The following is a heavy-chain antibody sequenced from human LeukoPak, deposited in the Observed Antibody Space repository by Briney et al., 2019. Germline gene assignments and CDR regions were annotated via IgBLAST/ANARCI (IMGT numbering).Heavy chain of an antibody. Sequence: SETLSLTCTVSGGSISSYYWSWIRQSPGKGLEWIGYIYDSGSTNYNPSLKSRVTISVDTSKNQFSLKLSSVTAADTAVYYCAAHVEMATIDAFDIWGQGTMVTVSS. D-gene: IGHD5-24*01. CDR2: IYDSGST. J-gene: IGHJ3*02. CDR3: AAHVEMATIDAFDI. V-gene: IGHV4-59*08. CDR1: GGSISSYY.